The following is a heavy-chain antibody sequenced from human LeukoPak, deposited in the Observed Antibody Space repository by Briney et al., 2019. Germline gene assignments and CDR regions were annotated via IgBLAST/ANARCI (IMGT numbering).Heavy chain of an antibody. V-gene: IGHV3-23*01. CDR2: ISASGGST. CDR3: ARDRGYSYEFDY. D-gene: IGHD5-18*01. J-gene: IGHJ4*02. CDR1: EFTFSSYA. Sequence: PGGSLRLSCAASEFTFSSYAMQWVRQAPGKGLEWVSGISASGGSTWYADSVKGRFTISRDNAKNSLYLQMNSLRAEDTAAYYCARDRGYSYEFDYWGQGTLVTVSS.